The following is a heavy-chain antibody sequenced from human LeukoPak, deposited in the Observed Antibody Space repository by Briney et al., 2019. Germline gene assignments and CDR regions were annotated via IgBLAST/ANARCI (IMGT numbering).Heavy chain of an antibody. D-gene: IGHD6-13*01. CDR3: ARHTVDSSSWYLFDY. V-gene: IGHV4-59*08. Sequence: SETLSLTCTVSGGSISSYSWSWIRQPPGKGLEWIGYIYYSGSTNCNPSLKSRVTISVDTSKNQFSLKVNSVTAADTAVYYCARHTVDSSSWYLFDYWGQGTLVTVSS. J-gene: IGHJ4*02. CDR1: GGSISSYS. CDR2: IYYSGST.